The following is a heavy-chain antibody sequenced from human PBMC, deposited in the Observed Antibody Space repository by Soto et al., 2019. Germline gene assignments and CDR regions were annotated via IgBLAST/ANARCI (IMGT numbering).Heavy chain of an antibody. CDR1: GYSFTNYD. V-gene: IGHV1-18*01. J-gene: IGHJ4*02. CDR3: ARYCSSTSCDHYFDY. CDR2: ISPYNGDT. Sequence: ASVKVSCKASGYSFTNYDISWVRQPPGQGLEWMGWISPYNGDTNYAQKLQGRVTMTTDTSTSTAYMELRSLRSDDTAVYYCARYCSSTSCDHYFDYWGQGTLVTVSS. D-gene: IGHD2-2*01.